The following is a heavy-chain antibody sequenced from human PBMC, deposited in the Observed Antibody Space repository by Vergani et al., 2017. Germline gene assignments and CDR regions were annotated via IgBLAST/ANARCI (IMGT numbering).Heavy chain of an antibody. CDR1: GGSFNDYW. CDR3: ARDNALRWLQRNAFDI. J-gene: IGHJ3*02. D-gene: IGHD5-24*01. CDR2: IRHDGIT. V-gene: IGHV4-34*01. Sequence: QAQLQQWGAGLLKPSETLSLTCAIYGGSFNDYWWTWIRQPPGKGLEWIGEIRHDGITHYSPSLKSRVTISIDTSTHQFSLKLSSVTAADTAVYYCARDNALRWLQRNAFDIWGQGTMVTVSS.